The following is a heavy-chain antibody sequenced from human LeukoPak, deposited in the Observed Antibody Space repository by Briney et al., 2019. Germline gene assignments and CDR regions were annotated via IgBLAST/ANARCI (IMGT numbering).Heavy chain of an antibody. J-gene: IGHJ4*02. Sequence: GGSLRLSCAASGFTLNTYGMHWVRQAPGKGLEWVAVIWSDGTHKYYSDSVKGRFTISRDNTKNTLYLEMNSLRVEDTAVYYCAKSNSESQTTVGNWGQGTLVTVSS. D-gene: IGHD1-26*01. CDR2: IWSDGTHK. V-gene: IGHV3-33*06. CDR3: AKSNSESQTTVGN. CDR1: GFTLNTYG.